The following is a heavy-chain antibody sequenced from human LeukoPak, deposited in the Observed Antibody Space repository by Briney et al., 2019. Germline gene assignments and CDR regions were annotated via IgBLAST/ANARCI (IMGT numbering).Heavy chain of an antibody. CDR1: GGTFSRQA. J-gene: IGHJ4*02. Sequence: ASVKVSCKASGGTFSRQAFTWVRQAPGQGLEWMGGIIPIFGPANYGQKFQGRVAVTADESTNTVYMELSSLRCEDTAVYYCTRSGYGFSFWGQGTLVTVPS. CDR3: TRSGYGFSF. D-gene: IGHD5-18*01. V-gene: IGHV1-69*13. CDR2: IIPIFGPA.